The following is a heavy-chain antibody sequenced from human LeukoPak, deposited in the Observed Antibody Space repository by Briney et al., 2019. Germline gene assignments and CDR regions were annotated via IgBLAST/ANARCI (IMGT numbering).Heavy chain of an antibody. V-gene: IGHV4-4*02. CDR1: GGSISSSNW. J-gene: IGHJ3*02. CDR3: AGGSSANDAFDI. CDR2: IYHSGST. D-gene: IGHD2-15*01. Sequence: SGTLSLTCAVSGGSISSSNWWSWVRQPPGKGLEWIGGIYHSGSTNYYPSLKSRVTISVDKSKNKLSRKLSSVTAADTAVYYCAGGSSANDAFDIWGQGTMVTVSS.